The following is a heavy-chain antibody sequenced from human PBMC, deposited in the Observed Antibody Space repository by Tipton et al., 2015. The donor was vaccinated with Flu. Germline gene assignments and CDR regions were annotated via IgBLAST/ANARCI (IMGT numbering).Heavy chain of an antibody. D-gene: IGHD3-22*01. Sequence: GLVKPSETLSLTCSVSGDSMGSRYYWGWIRQAPGKGLEWIANIHRAGNTYYNPSLKSRVIISVDTSKNQFSLKLSSVTAADTAVYYCARTTYYDSSGYSTPLHDYWGQGTLVTVSS. CDR2: IHRAGNT. J-gene: IGHJ4*02. CDR1: GDSMGSRYY. V-gene: IGHV4-38-2*01. CDR3: ARTTYYDSSGYSTPLHDY.